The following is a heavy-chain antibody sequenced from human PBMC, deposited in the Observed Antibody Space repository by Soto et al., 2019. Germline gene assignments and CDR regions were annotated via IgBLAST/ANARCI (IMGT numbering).Heavy chain of an antibody. CDR2: ISYDGSNK. CDR3: AGFTVNAFDI. J-gene: IGHJ3*02. V-gene: IGHV3-30*03. Sequence: RRLSCAASGFTFSSYGMHWVRQAPGKGLEWVAVISYDGSNKYYADSVKGRFTISRDNSKNTLYLQMNSLRAEDTAVYYCAGFTVNAFDIWGQGTMVTVSS. CDR1: GFTFSSYG. D-gene: IGHD4-17*01.